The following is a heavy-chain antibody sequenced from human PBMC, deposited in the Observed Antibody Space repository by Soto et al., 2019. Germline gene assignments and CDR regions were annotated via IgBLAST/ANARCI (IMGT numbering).Heavy chain of an antibody. CDR2: IWHDGSYK. CDR1: GFTFSSYG. D-gene: IGHD3-3*01. CDR3: ARVRYYDFWSGYHDAFDI. V-gene: IGHV3-33*01. Sequence: GGSLRLSCAASGFTFSSYGMHWVRQAPGKGLEWVAVIWHDGSYKYYVDSVKGRFTISRDNSENTLYLQMNSLRVEDTAVYYCARVRYYDFWSGYHDAFDIWGQGTMVTVSS. J-gene: IGHJ3*02.